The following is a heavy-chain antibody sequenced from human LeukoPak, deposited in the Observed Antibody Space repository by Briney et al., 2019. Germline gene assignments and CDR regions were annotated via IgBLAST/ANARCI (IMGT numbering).Heavy chain of an antibody. CDR2: IYYSGST. CDR1: GGSISSSSYY. J-gene: IGHJ4*02. D-gene: IGHD5-18*01. Sequence: SETLSLTCTVSGGSISSSSYYWGWIRQPPGKGLEWIGSIYYSGSTYYNPSLKSRVTISVDTSKNQFSLKLSSVTAADTAVYYCARDQFSRGYNDYWGQGTLVTVSS. V-gene: IGHV4-39*07. CDR3: ARDQFSRGYNDY.